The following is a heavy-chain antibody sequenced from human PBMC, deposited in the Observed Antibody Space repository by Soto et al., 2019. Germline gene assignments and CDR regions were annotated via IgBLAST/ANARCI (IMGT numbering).Heavy chain of an antibody. D-gene: IGHD2-21*02. J-gene: IGHJ4*02. CDR2: IYQSGST. CDR1: GGSISSGGYA. CDR3: ARSYSGGDAYFDY. Sequence: SETLSLTRAVPGGSISSGGYAWAWIRQPPGKGLEWVGYIYQSGSTYYNPSLKSRVTIAADRSKNQFSLNLASVTAADTAVYYCARSYSGGDAYFDYWGQGTVVTVSS. V-gene: IGHV4-30-2*01.